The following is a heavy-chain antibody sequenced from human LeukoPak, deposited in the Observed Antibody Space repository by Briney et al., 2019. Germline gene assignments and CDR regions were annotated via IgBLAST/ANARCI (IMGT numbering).Heavy chain of an antibody. J-gene: IGHJ5*02. CDR3: ARPQYDFWSGYYLSWFDP. CDR2: IYYSGST. D-gene: IGHD3-3*01. V-gene: IGHV4-39*01. Sequence: SETLSLTCSVSGDSVTRDSYYWSRVRQPAGKGLEWIGSIYYSGSTYYNPSLKSRVTISVDTSKNQFSLKLSSVTAADTAVYYCARPQYDFWSGYYLSWFDPWGQGTLVTVSS. CDR1: GDSVTRDSYY.